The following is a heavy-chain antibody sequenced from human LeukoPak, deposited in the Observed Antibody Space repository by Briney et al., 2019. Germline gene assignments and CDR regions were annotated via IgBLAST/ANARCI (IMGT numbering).Heavy chain of an antibody. CDR1: GFTFSNYY. V-gene: IGHV3-11*04. CDR2: ISTSGSAI. CDR3: ARSLISRGSGSYSSDY. Sequence: PGGSLRLSCAASGFTFSNYYMSWIRQAPGKGLEWVSHISTSGSAIYYADSAKGRFTISRDNAKNSLYLQMNSLRAEDTAVYYCARSLISRGSGSYSSDYWGQGTLVTVSS. J-gene: IGHJ4*02. D-gene: IGHD3-10*01.